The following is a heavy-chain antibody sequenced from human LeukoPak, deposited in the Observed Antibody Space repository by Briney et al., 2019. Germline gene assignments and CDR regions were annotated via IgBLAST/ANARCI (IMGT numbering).Heavy chain of an antibody. Sequence: PGGSLRLSCAASGFAFSSYWMSWVRQAPGKGLEWVATIKQDGSDKYYVDSVKGRFTISRDNAKNSLYLQMNSLRAEDTAVYYCANWDHGSYSFDYWGQGTLVTVSS. V-gene: IGHV3-7*01. CDR3: ANWDHGSYSFDY. J-gene: IGHJ4*02. D-gene: IGHD1-26*01. CDR1: GFAFSSYW. CDR2: IKQDGSDK.